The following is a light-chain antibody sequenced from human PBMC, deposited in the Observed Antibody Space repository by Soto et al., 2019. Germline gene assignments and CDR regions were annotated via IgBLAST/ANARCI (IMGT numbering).Light chain of an antibody. Sequence: IVLTQSPATLSVSPGERATLSCRASQSVNNNLAWYQQKPGQAPRLLIYGASTRATGIPARFSGSGSGTEFTLTISSLQSEDFAVYYCQQYHNWPITFGQGTRLEIK. J-gene: IGKJ5*01. CDR3: QQYHNWPIT. V-gene: IGKV3-15*01. CDR2: GAS. CDR1: QSVNNN.